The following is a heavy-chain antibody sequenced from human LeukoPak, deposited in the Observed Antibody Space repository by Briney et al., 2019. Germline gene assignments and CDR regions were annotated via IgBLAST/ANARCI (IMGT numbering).Heavy chain of an antibody. J-gene: IGHJ4*02. CDR3: AIPPTTVTVAY. CDR2: ISGSGGNT. Sequence: GGSLRLSCAASGFTFISCAMSWVRQAPGKGVEWVSAISGSGGNTYYADPVKGRFTISRDNSKNTLYLQMNSLRAEDTAVYYCAIPPTTVTVAYWGQGTLVTVSS. D-gene: IGHD4-17*01. V-gene: IGHV3-23*01. CDR1: GFTFISCA.